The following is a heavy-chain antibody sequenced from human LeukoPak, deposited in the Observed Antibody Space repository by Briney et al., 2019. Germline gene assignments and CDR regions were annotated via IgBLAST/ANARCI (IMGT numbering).Heavy chain of an antibody. V-gene: IGHV4-4*07. Sequence: PSETLSLTCTVCGGSMSHYYGRFIRQSAGTGLEWLGRIHTSGTTWYNPSLKSRVTLSVDASKNQFSLGLTSVTAADTAVYYCARGDYYARGERNWFAHWGQGTLVTVSS. D-gene: IGHD3-10*02. CDR1: GGSMSHYY. CDR2: IHTSGTT. CDR3: ARGDYYARGERNWFAH. J-gene: IGHJ5*02.